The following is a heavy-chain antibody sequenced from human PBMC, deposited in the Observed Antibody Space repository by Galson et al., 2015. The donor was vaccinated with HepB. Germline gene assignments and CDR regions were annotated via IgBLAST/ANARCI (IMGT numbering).Heavy chain of an antibody. CDR2: ISYDGRIK. D-gene: IGHD3-22*01. J-gene: IGHJ5*02. CDR3: ARDPLDDYYDISGYYNFLDH. V-gene: IGHV3-30*01. Sequence: SLRLSCAVSGFSFSNYVMHWVRRAPGKGLEWVAVISYDGRIKYYADSVEGRFIISRDNSRNTIYLQMNSPRPEDTAIYFCARDPLDDYYDISGYYNFLDHWGQGTLVTVPS. CDR1: GFSFSNYV.